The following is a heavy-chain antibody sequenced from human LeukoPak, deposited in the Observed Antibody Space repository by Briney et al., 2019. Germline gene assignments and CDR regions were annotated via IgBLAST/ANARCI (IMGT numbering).Heavy chain of an antibody. CDR2: IKSEAGGGTT. CDR1: GFTFSNAW. J-gene: IGHJ5*02. D-gene: IGHD2-21*01. Sequence: GGSLRLSCAASGFTFSNAWMSWVRQAPGKGLEWVGRIKSEAGGGTTDYAAPVNGRFTISRDGSKDTLFLQMNSLKTEDTAVYYCTTCCSRFSISWGQGTLVTVSS. V-gene: IGHV3-15*01. CDR3: TTCCSRFSIS.